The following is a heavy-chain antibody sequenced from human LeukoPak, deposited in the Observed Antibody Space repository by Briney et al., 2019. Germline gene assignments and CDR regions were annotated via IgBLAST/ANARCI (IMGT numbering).Heavy chain of an antibody. J-gene: IGHJ4*02. Sequence: PGGSLRLSCAASGFSLSSYSMSWVRQAPGKGLEWISLISGSAGNTYYADSVKGRFAISRDISRNTLYLQMNSLRAEDTAVYYCAKALWELPHFDYWGQGTLVTVSS. V-gene: IGHV3-23*01. CDR1: GFSLSSYS. CDR2: ISGSAGNT. D-gene: IGHD1-26*01. CDR3: AKALWELPHFDY.